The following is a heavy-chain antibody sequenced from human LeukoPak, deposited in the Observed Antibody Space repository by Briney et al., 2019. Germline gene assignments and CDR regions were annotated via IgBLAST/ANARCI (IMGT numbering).Heavy chain of an antibody. V-gene: IGHV4-38-2*02. CDR3: AREGCSGGSCYLGRAFDI. D-gene: IGHD2-15*01. J-gene: IGHJ3*02. Sequence: SETLSLTCAVSGWPLRSGYFWGWIRQPPGKGLEWIATIYHSGTMYYNPSLKSRVTISVDTSKNQFSLKLSSVTAADTAVYYCAREGCSGGSCYLGRAFDIWGQGTMVTVSS. CDR1: GWPLRSGYF. CDR2: IYHSGTM.